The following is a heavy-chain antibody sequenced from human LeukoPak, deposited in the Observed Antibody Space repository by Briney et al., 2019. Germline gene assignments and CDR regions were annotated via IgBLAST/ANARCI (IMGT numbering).Heavy chain of an antibody. D-gene: IGHD3-22*01. V-gene: IGHV1-69*13. Sequence: ASVNVSCKASGGTFSRNAISWVRQAPGQGLEWMGGIIPIFGTANYAQKFQGRVTITADESTSTAYMELSSLRSEDTAVYYCARDLRNYYDSSGLNWFDPWGQGTLVTVSS. CDR3: ARDLRNYYDSSGLNWFDP. J-gene: IGHJ5*02. CDR1: GGTFSRNA. CDR2: IIPIFGTA.